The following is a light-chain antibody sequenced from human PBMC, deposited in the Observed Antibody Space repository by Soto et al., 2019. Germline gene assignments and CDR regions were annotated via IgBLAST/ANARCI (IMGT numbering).Light chain of an antibody. V-gene: IGKV1-12*01. Sequence: DIQMTQSPSVMSASVGDRVNTTCWASHDIGSWLAWDQQKPGKAPHPLIDAVSSLQSGVPSRFSGSGSGTVFTLTITSLQPEDFATYFCQQAKSLPITFGQGTRLEI. CDR1: HDIGSW. CDR2: AVS. J-gene: IGKJ5*01. CDR3: QQAKSLPIT.